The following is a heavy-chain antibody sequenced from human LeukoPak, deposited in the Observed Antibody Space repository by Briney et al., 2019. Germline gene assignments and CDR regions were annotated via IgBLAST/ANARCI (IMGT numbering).Heavy chain of an antibody. CDR1: GFTVSSNY. V-gene: IGHV3-53*01. J-gene: IGHJ4*02. CDR3: ARTIAMTGIDYFDQ. D-gene: IGHD6-19*01. Sequence: PGGSLRLSCAAFGFTVSSNYMSWVRQAPGKGLEWVSVMYSDGSAYYADSVKGRFTISRDNSKNRLFLQMNSLRAEDTAVYFCARTIAMTGIDYFDQWGQGTLVTVS. CDR2: MYSDGSA.